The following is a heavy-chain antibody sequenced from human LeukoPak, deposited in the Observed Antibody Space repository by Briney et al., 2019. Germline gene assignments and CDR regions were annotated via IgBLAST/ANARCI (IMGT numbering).Heavy chain of an antibody. CDR3: ARGLPRIAAAGT. Sequence: SVKVSCKASGGTFSSYAISWVRQAPGQGHEWMGRIIPIFGTANYAQKFQGRVTITADKSTSTAYMELSSLRSEDTAVYYCARGLPRIAAAGTWGQGTLVTVSS. CDR1: GGTFSSYA. V-gene: IGHV1-69*06. CDR2: IIPIFGTA. D-gene: IGHD6-13*01. J-gene: IGHJ5*02.